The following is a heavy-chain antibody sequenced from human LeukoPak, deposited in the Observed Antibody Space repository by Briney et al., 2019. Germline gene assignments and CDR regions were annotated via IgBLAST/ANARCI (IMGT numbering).Heavy chain of an antibody. J-gene: IGHJ4*02. D-gene: IGHD6-13*01. Sequence: PSETLSLTCIVSGGSVSSVSHYWAWLRQPPGMGLEWLGSIYYSGNTYYNTSLKSRVTISVDTSKNQFSLKLSSVTATDTAVYYCARGEDVAAAGIDYWGQGTLGTVSS. CDR1: GGSVSSVSHY. CDR2: IYYSGNT. CDR3: ARGEDVAAAGIDY. V-gene: IGHV4-39*01.